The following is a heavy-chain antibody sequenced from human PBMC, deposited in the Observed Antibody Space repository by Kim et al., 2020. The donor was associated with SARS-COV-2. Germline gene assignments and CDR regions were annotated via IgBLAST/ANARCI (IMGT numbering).Heavy chain of an antibody. J-gene: IGHJ4*02. V-gene: IGHV3-21*01. CDR3: ARDDSSGYALFDY. Sequence: YANSVKGRFTISRANAKNSLYLQMNGLRAEDTAVYYCARDDSSGYALFDYWGQGTLVTVSS. D-gene: IGHD3-22*01.